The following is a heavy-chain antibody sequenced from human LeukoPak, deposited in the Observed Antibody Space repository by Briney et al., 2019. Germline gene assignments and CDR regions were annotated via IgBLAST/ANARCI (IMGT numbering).Heavy chain of an antibody. CDR3: AKGDLYGDYVFDY. Sequence: PGESLRLSCTASGFTFSSYGMHWVRQAPGKGLEWVAVISHDGNDKHYADSVKGRFTISRDNSKNTLYLQMKSLREDTAVYYCAKGDLYGDYVFDYWGQGALVTAS. V-gene: IGHV3-30*18. J-gene: IGHJ4*02. CDR2: ISHDGNDK. CDR1: GFTFSSYG. D-gene: IGHD4-17*01.